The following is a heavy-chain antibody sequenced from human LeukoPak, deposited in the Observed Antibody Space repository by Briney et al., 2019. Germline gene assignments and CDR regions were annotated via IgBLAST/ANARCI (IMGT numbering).Heavy chain of an antibody. D-gene: IGHD6-13*01. Sequence: SVKVSCKASGGTFSSYAISWVRQAPGQGLEWMGGIIPIFGTANYAQKFQGRVTITADESTSTAYMELSSLRSEDTAVYYCARDGTIAAAGNYFDYWGQGTLVTVSS. CDR1: GGTFSSYA. J-gene: IGHJ4*02. V-gene: IGHV1-69*01. CDR2: IIPIFGTA. CDR3: ARDGTIAAAGNYFDY.